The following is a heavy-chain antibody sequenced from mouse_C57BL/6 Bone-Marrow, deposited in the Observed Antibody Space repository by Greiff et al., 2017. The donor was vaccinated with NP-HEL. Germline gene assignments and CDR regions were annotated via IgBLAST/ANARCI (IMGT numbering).Heavy chain of an antibody. CDR2: IRNKASGYTT. V-gene: IGHV7-3*01. Sequence: DVKLVESGGGLVQPGGSLSLSCAASGFTFTDYYMSWVRQPPGKALEWLGFIRNKASGYTTEYSASVQGRFTISSDNYPSILYLQMNALRAEDSDTYYWASDIYYYCSSLCWYCDVWGTGTTVTVSS. CDR1: GFTFTDYY. CDR3: ASDIYYYCSSLCWYCDV. J-gene: IGHJ1*03. D-gene: IGHD1-1*01.